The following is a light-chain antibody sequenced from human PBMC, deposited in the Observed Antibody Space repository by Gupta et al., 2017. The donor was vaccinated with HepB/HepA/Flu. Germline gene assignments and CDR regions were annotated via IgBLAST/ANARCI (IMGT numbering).Light chain of an antibody. CDR2: ENS. CDR3: QVWDSSSDHVV. CDR1: TIGSYS. J-gene: IGLJ2*01. V-gene: IGLV3-21*03. Sequence: SYVLTQPPSSSSAPAKPARTTCGGNTIGSYSVHWYQQKPGQAPVLVVYENSDRPLGIPERFSGSNSGNTATLTISGVEAGDDADYYCQVWDSSSDHVVFGGGTRLTVL.